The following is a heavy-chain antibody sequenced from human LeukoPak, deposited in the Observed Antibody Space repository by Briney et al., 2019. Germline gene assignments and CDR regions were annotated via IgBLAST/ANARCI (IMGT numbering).Heavy chain of an antibody. Sequence: PGGSLRLSCAASGFTFSNYGMSWVRQAPGKGLEWVSAISGSGGSTYYADSVKGRFTISRDNSKNTLYLQMNSLRAEDTAVYYCAKAVGRWLLGFSEDYWGQGTLVTVSS. J-gene: IGHJ4*02. D-gene: IGHD3-22*01. CDR1: GFTFSNYG. CDR2: ISGSGGST. CDR3: AKAVGRWLLGFSEDY. V-gene: IGHV3-23*01.